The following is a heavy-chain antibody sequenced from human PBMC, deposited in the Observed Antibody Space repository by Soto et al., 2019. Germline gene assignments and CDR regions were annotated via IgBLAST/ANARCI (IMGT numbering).Heavy chain of an antibody. CDR3: PRGTNHDAFDI. CDR1: VLTFTTYE. CDR2: ISSSGRTI. D-gene: IGHD2-8*01. J-gene: IGHJ3*02. Sequence: PXGSLRLSCEFSVLTFTTYEIHWVRHAPGKWLGWLSYISSSGRTIYYADSVKGRFTISRDNAKNSIYLQMNSLRGEDTAIYYCPRGTNHDAFDIWGQGTMVNVS. V-gene: IGHV3-48*03.